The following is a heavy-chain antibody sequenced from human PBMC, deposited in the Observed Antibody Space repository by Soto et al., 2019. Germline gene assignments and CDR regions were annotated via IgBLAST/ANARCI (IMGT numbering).Heavy chain of an antibody. CDR3: ARIWGSSSPRDWFDP. CDR1: GFSLSNARMG. CDR2: IFSNDEK. Sequence: SGPTLVNPTETLTLTCTVSGFSLSNARMGVSWIRQPPGKALEWLAHIFSNDEKSYSTSLKSRLTISKDTSKSQVVLTMTNMDPVDTATYYCARIWGSSSPRDWFDPWGQGTLVTVSS. D-gene: IGHD6-13*01. V-gene: IGHV2-26*01. J-gene: IGHJ5*02.